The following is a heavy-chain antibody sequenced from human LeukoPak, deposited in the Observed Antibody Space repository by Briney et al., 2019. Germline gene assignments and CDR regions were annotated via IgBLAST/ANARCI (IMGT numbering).Heavy chain of an antibody. CDR2: ISGSGTST. CDR3: ANHYGSEAGSIGYYFDY. D-gene: IGHD3-10*01. Sequence: GGSLRLSCAASGFTFTNYAMSWVRQAPGKGLEWVSAISGSGTSTYYADSVKGRFTISRDNSKNTLYLQMNSLRAEDTAVYYCANHYGSEAGSIGYYFDYWGQGTLVTVSS. CDR1: GFTFTNYA. V-gene: IGHV3-23*01. J-gene: IGHJ4*02.